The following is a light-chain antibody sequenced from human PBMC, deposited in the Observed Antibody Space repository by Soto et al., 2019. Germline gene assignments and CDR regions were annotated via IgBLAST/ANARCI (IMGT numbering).Light chain of an antibody. Sequence: QSVLTQPPSASGSPGQSVTISCTGTSSDVGGHNFVSWYQQHPGKAPKFLIYEVSKRPSGVPDHFSGSKSGITASLTVSGLQADDEAYYYCSAYAGNNNPVIFGGGTKLTVL. CDR1: SSDVGGHNF. CDR2: EVS. CDR3: SAYAGNNNPVI. V-gene: IGLV2-8*01. J-gene: IGLJ2*01.